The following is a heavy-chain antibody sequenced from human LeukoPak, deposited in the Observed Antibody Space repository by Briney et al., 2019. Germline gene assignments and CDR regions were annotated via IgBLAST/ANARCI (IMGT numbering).Heavy chain of an antibody. D-gene: IGHD5-12*01. V-gene: IGHV3-9*01. Sequence: GRSLRLSCAASGFTFDDYAMHWVRQAPGKGLEWVSGISWNSGSIGYADSVKGRFTISRDNAKNSLYLQMNSLRAEDTALYYCAKDIEGIVATTAAFDIWGQGTMVTVSS. CDR2: ISWNSGSI. J-gene: IGHJ3*02. CDR3: AKDIEGIVATTAAFDI. CDR1: GFTFDDYA.